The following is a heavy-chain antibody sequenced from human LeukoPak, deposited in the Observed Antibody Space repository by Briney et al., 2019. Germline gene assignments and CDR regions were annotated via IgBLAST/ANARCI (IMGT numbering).Heavy chain of an antibody. CDR2: IYYSGST. V-gene: IGHV4-59*01. J-gene: IGHJ4*02. CDR3: ARVWPKYSSSSDRSHFDY. D-gene: IGHD6-6*01. CDR1: SGSISSYY. Sequence: PSETLSLTCTVSSGSISSYYWSWIRQPPGKGLEWIGYIYYSGSTNYNPSLKSRVTTSVDTSKNQFSLKLSSVTAADTAVYYCARVWPKYSSSSDRSHFDYWGQGTLVTVSS.